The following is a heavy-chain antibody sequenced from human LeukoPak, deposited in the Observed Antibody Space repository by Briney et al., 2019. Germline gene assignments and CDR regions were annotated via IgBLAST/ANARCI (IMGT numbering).Heavy chain of an antibody. V-gene: IGHV3-7*01. J-gene: IGHJ4*02. Sequence: GGSLRLSCAASGFTFSNYAMSWVRQAPGKGLEWVANINQDGSEKYYVDSVKGRFTISRDNAKNSLYLHMNSLRAEDTAVYYCAKRYCSGGSCYGQFDYWGQGTLVTVSS. CDR3: AKRYCSGGSCYGQFDY. CDR2: INQDGSEK. D-gene: IGHD2-15*01. CDR1: GFTFSNYA.